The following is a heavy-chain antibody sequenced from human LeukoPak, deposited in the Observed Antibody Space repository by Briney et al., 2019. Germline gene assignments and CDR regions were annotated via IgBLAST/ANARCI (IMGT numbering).Heavy chain of an antibody. Sequence: GGSLRLSCAASGFTLSSYWMHWVRQAPGKGLVWVSRINSDGSSTSYADSVKGRFTISRDNAKNTLYLQMNSLRAEDTAVYYCARGSPDFWSGYLIDYWGQGTLVTVSS. CDR2: INSDGSST. D-gene: IGHD3-3*01. CDR3: ARGSPDFWSGYLIDY. CDR1: GFTLSSYW. V-gene: IGHV3-74*01. J-gene: IGHJ4*02.